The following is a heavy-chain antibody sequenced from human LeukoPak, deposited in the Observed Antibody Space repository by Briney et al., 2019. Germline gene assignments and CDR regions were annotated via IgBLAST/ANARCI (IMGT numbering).Heavy chain of an antibody. Sequence: SETLSLTCTVSGGSTSSGGYYWSWIRQHPGKGLEWIGYTYYSGSTYYNPSLKSRVTISVDTSKNQFSLKLSSVTAADTAVYYCAREGKRNRYFDLWGRGTLVTVSS. CDR2: TYYSGST. J-gene: IGHJ2*01. V-gene: IGHV4-31*03. CDR3: AREGKRNRYFDL. CDR1: GGSTSSGGYY.